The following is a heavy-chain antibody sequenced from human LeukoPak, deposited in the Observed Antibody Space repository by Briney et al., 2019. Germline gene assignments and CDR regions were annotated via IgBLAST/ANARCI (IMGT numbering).Heavy chain of an antibody. J-gene: IGHJ6*03. CDR2: IYTSGST. Sequence: PSETLSLTCTVSGGSISSYYWSWIRQPAGKGLEWIGRIYTSGSTNYNPSLKSRVTMSVDTSKNQFSLKLSSVTAADTAVYYCAREVPAAPLIYYYYYMDVWGKGTTVTVSS. CDR1: GGSISSYY. CDR3: AREVPAAPLIYYYYYMDV. D-gene: IGHD2-2*01. V-gene: IGHV4-4*07.